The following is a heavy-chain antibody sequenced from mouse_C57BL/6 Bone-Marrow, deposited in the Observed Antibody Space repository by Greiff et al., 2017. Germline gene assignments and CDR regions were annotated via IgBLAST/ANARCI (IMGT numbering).Heavy chain of an antibody. V-gene: IGHV1-64*01. CDR1: GYTFTSYW. D-gene: IGHD1-1*01. CDR3: ASSLYCGRNFSPFAY. J-gene: IGHJ3*01. Sequence: QVQLQQPGAELVKPGASVKLSCKASGYTFTSYWMHWVKQRPGQGLEWIGMIHPNSGSTNYNEKFKSKATLTVDKSSSTAYMQLSSLTSEDSAVYYCASSLYCGRNFSPFAYWGKGTLVTVSA. CDR2: IHPNSGST.